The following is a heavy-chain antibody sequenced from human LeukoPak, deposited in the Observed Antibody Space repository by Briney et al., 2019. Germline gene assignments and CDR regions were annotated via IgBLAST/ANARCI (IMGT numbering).Heavy chain of an antibody. D-gene: IGHD3-16*02. CDR2: IYYIGST. CDR3: ARDYPFDI. J-gene: IGHJ3*02. CDR1: GDSISSYY. Sequence: SETLSLTCTVSGDSISSYYWSCIRQPPGKGMEWIGYIYYIGSTNYSPSLKSRVTISVDTSKNQFSLKLSSVTAADTAVYYCARDYPFDIWGQGTMVTVSS. V-gene: IGHV4-59*01.